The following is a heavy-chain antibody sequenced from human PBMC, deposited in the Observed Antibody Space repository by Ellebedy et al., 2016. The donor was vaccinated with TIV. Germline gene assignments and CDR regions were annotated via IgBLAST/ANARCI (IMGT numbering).Heavy chain of an antibody. Sequence: SETLSLTXTVSGGSISSYYWSWIRQPAGKGLEWIGRIYTSGSTNYNPSLKSRVTMSVDTSKNQFSLKLSSVTAADTAVYYCARWHYDILTGPTDYYYYMDVWGKGTTVTVSS. J-gene: IGHJ6*03. D-gene: IGHD3-9*01. CDR3: ARWHYDILTGPTDYYYYMDV. V-gene: IGHV4-4*07. CDR2: IYTSGST. CDR1: GGSISSYY.